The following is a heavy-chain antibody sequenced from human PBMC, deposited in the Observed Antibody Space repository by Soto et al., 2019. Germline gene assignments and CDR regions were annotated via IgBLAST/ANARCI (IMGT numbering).Heavy chain of an antibody. J-gene: IGHJ4*02. CDR3: AIFMGNSVAPTYFDY. V-gene: IGHV4-4*02. D-gene: IGHD5-12*01. CDR2: IYHSGST. Sequence: SETLSLTCAVSSGSISSSNRWSWVRQPPGKGLEWIGEIYHSGSTNYNPSLKSRVTISVDTSKNQFSLKLSSVTTADTAVYYCAIFMGNSVAPTYFDYWGQGTLVTVSS. CDR1: SGSISSSNR.